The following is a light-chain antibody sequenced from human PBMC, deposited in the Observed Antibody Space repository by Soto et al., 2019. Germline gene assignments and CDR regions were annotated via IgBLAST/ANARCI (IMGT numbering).Light chain of an antibody. J-gene: IGKJ1*01. CDR2: GAS. CDR1: QSVSSN. CDR3: QQYNNWPPWT. V-gene: IGKV3-15*01. Sequence: EIVMTQSPATLSVSPGERATLSCRASQSVSSNLAWYQQKPGQAPRLLIYGASTRATGIPTRFSGSGSGTEFTLTISSLQSEDFAVYYCQQYNNWPPWTFGQGTKFESK.